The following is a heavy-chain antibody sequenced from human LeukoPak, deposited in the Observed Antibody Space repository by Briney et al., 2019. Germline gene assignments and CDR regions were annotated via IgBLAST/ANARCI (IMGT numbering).Heavy chain of an antibody. J-gene: IGHJ3*02. V-gene: IGHV3-74*01. CDR2: IDIDGSST. CDR1: GFTFRSYW. CDR3: ARGFTIFGVVNDGFDI. D-gene: IGHD3-3*01. Sequence: GGSLRLSCAASGFTFRSYWMNWVRQAPGKGLVWVSRIDIDGSSTTYADSVKGRFTISRDNAKNTLYLQMNSLRAEDTAVYYCARGFTIFGVVNDGFDIWGQGTKVTVSS.